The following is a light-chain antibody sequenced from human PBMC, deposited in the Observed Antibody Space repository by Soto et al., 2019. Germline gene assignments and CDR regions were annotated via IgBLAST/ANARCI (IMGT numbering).Light chain of an antibody. CDR2: NVI. V-gene: IGLV2-11*01. Sequence: QSVLTQPRSVSGSPGQSVTISCTGTSSDVGGYNFVSWYQHHPGKAPKLIIYNVIQRPSGVPDRFSASKSDNTASLTISGLQVEDEADYYCCSYAGSYTYVFGTGTKVTVL. J-gene: IGLJ1*01. CDR3: CSYAGSYTYV. CDR1: SSDVGGYNF.